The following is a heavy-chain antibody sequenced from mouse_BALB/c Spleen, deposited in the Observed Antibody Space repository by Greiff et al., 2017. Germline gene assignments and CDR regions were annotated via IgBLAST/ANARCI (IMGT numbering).Heavy chain of an antibody. V-gene: IGHV5-17*02. CDR3: ARDDYDAMDY. J-gene: IGHJ4*01. CDR1: GFTFSSFG. CDR2: ISSGSSTI. Sequence: EVMLVESGGGLVQPGGSRKLSCAASGFTFSSFGMHWVRQAPEKGLEWVAYISSGSSTIYYADTVKGRFTISRDNPKNTLFLQMTSLRSEDTAVYYCARDDYDAMDYWGQGTSVTVSS.